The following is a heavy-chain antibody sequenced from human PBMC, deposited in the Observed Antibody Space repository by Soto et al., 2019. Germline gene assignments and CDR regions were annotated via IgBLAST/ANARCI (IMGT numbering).Heavy chain of an antibody. D-gene: IGHD3-16*01. CDR3: ARDMMPLAMDA. Sequence: GGSVEVSCQASGYTFSSYFIPWVRQAPGQRLEGMGWNSPDNGNTKHAQNLQGRATMTTDTSTSTAYTELRSLRSDDTAVYSCARDMMPLAMDAWDKGTTVTVPS. CDR1: GYTFSSYF. J-gene: IGHJ6*03. CDR2: NSPDNGNT. V-gene: IGHV1-18*01.